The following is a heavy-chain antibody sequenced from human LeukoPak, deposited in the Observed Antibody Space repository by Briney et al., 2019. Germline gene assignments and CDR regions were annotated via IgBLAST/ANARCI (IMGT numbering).Heavy chain of an antibody. Sequence: PGGSLRLSCAASGFTFSSYAMSWVRQAPGKGLEWVSAISGSGGSTYYADSVKGRFTISRDNPKNTLYLQMNSLRAEDTAVYYCAKDAVLLWFGELFTYFDYWGQGTLVTVSS. CDR1: GFTFSSYA. J-gene: IGHJ4*02. CDR3: AKDAVLLWFGELFTYFDY. V-gene: IGHV3-23*01. CDR2: ISGSGGST. D-gene: IGHD3-10*01.